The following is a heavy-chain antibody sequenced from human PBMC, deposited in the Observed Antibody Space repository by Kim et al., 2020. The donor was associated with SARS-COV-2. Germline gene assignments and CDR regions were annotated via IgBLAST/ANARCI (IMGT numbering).Heavy chain of an antibody. V-gene: IGHV3-13*01. D-gene: IGHD3-10*01. CDR3: ARGNGVGDAFDI. J-gene: IGHJ3*02. CDR1: GFTFSSYD. CDR2: IGTAGDT. Sequence: GGSLRLSCAASGFTFSSYDMHWVRQATGKGLEWVSAIGTAGDTYYPGSVKGRFTISRENAKNSLYLQMNSLRAGDTAVYYCARGNGVGDAFDIWGQGTMVTVSS.